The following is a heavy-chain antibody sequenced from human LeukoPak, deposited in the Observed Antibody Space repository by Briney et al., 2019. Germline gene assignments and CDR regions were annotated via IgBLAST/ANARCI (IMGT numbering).Heavy chain of an antibody. CDR3: ARGFLPPLYYMDV. V-gene: IGHV1-2*06. J-gene: IGHJ6*03. CDR1: GYIFTDYY. D-gene: IGHD2/OR15-2a*01. Sequence: ASVKVSCKASGYIFTDYYMHWVRQAPGQELGWMGRINPNSGGTNYAQKFQGRVTMTRDTSISTAYMELSRLRSDDTAVYYCARGFLPPLYYMDVWGKGTTVTVSS. CDR2: INPNSGGT.